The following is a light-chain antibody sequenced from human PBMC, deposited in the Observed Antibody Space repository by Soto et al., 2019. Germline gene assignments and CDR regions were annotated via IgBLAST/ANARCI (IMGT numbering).Light chain of an antibody. CDR2: DAS. V-gene: IGKV1-33*01. J-gene: IGKJ3*01. CDR1: QDISNY. Sequence: DIQMTQSPSSLSASVGDRVTITCQASQDISNYLNRYQQKPGKAPKLLIYDASNLETGVPSRFSGSGSGTDFTFNISSQKPEDIATYYCQQYDNLPFTFGPGTKVDIK. CDR3: QQYDNLPFT.